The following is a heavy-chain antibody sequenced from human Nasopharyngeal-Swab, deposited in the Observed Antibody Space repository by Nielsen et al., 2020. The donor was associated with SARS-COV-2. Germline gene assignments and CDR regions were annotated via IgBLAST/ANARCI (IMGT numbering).Heavy chain of an antibody. Sequence: GGSLRLSCKGSGYRFISYWIGWVRQRHGKGLEWMGIIYPGDSDTRYSPSFQGQVTISADKSINTAYLQWSSLKASDTAMYYCARTAIEGGYYRGDAFDIWGQGTMVTVSS. D-gene: IGHD3-22*01. CDR1: GYRFISYW. V-gene: IGHV5-51*01. J-gene: IGHJ3*02. CDR3: ARTAIEGGYYRGDAFDI. CDR2: IYPGDSDT.